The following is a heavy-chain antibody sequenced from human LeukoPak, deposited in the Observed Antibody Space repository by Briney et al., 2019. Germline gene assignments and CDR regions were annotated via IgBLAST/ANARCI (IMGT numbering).Heavy chain of an antibody. CDR2: IRSKANSYAT. J-gene: IGHJ4*02. CDR3: TRPSYDSSVSGVVY. Sequence: GGSLRLSCATSGFTFSGSAIHWVRQASGKGLEWVGRIRSKANSYATTDVASVRDRFSISRDDSKNTAYLQMNSLKTEDTAVYYCTRPSYDSSVSGVVYWGQGTLVTVSS. V-gene: IGHV3-73*01. CDR1: GFTFSGSA. D-gene: IGHD3-22*01.